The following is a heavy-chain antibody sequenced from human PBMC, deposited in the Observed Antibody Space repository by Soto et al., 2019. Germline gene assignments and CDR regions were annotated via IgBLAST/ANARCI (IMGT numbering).Heavy chain of an antibody. J-gene: IGHJ5*02. CDR3: ARDFERSAIAH. CDR2: IAYSGDT. CDR1: GGSIISADSY. Sequence: TLSLTCIVAGGSIISADSYWFWIRKHPGKGLERIGYIAYSGDTYYNPSLRSRVTISADTSENKFSLTLKSVTAADTAVYFCARDFERSAIAHWGQGTPVTVSS. D-gene: IGHD3-9*01. V-gene: IGHV4-31*03.